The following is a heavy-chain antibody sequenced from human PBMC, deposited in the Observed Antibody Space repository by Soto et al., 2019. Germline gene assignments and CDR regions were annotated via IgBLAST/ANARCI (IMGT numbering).Heavy chain of an antibody. J-gene: IGHJ4*02. CDR3: ARDIIRDSGSYYYFDY. V-gene: IGHV1-18*01. CDR1: GYTFTSYG. D-gene: IGHD1-26*01. CDR2: ISAYNGNT. Sequence: ASVKVSCKASGYTFTSYGISWVRQAPGQGLEWMGWISAYNGNTNYAQKLQGRVTMTTDTSTSTAYMELRSLRSDDTAVYYCARDIIRDSGSYYYFDYWGQGTLVTVSS.